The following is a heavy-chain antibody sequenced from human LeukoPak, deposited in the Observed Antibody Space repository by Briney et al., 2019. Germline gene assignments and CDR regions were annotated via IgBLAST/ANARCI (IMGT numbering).Heavy chain of an antibody. CDR2: INPSVGTT. CDR1: GYTFTSYY. J-gene: IGHJ4*02. CDR3: ARSVFPYYSGSGSPYNVDVRQNSYFDF. Sequence: ASVKVSCKASGYTFTSYYIHWVRQAPGQGLEWMGTINPSVGTTRSAKGRASLTRDTSTSTVYMALSTLRSEDTAVYYCARSVFPYYSGSGSPYNVDVRQNSYFDFWGQGTLVTVSS. D-gene: IGHD3-10*01. V-gene: IGHV1-46*01.